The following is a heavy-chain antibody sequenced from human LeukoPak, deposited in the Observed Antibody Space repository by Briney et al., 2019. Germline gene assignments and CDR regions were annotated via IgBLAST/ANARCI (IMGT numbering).Heavy chain of an antibody. J-gene: IGHJ4*02. CDR1: GFTFSSYA. D-gene: IGHD3-16*01. CDR2: INTNGDRT. V-gene: IGHV3-23*01. CDR3: VRGGSNYGIIIYSRYFAY. Sequence: PGGSLRLSCAASGFTFSSYAMSWVRQAPGKGLEWVSGINTNGDRTSYADSVKGRYTLSSDNSKNTLYLQMNSLRAEDTAVYYCVRGGSNYGIIIYSRYFAYWGQGTLVTVSS.